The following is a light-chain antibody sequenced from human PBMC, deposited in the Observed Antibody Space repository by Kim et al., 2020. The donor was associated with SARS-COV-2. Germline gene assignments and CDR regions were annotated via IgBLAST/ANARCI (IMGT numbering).Light chain of an antibody. CDR2: GAS. CDR3: QQYGSSPGGYT. J-gene: IGKJ2*01. CDR1: QRVSSSY. V-gene: IGKV3-20*01. Sequence: PGERTTLSCRDRQRVSSSYLAWYQQTAGQAPRLLTYGASSRATGSPDRLSRSGSGTDFTLTISKLEPEDFAVYYCQQYGSSPGGYTFGRETNLDI.